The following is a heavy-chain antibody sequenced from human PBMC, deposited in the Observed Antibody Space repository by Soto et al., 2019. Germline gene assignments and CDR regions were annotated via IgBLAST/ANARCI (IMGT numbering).Heavy chain of an antibody. CDR2: IIPIFGTA. CDR3: ARVVDTSMEGGMDV. Sequence: QVQLVQSGAEVKKPGSSVKVSCKASGGTFSSYTISWVRQAPGQGLEWMGGIIPIFGTANYAKKFQGRVTITADESTSTAYKKLSSRRSEDTAVYYCARVVDTSMEGGMDVWGQGTTVTVSS. D-gene: IGHD5-18*01. CDR1: GGTFSSYT. V-gene: IGHV1-69*12. J-gene: IGHJ6*02.